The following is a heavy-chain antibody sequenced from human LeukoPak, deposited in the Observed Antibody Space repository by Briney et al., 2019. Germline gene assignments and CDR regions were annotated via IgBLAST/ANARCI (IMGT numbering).Heavy chain of an antibody. CDR3: AREPLGIGAFDI. D-gene: IGHD7-27*01. CDR2: INPSGGST. CDR1: GYTFTSYY. Sequence: ASVKVSCKASGYTFTSYYVHWVRQAPGQGLEWMGIINPSGGSTSYAQKFQGRVTMTRDTSTSTVYMELSSLRSEDTAVYYCAREPLGIGAFDIWGQGTMVTVSS. V-gene: IGHV1-46*01. J-gene: IGHJ3*02.